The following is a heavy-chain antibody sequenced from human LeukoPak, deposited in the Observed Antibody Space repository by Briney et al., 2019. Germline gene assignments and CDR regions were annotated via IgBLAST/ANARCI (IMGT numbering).Heavy chain of an antibody. Sequence: SVKVSCKASGGTFSSYAISWVRQAPGQGLEWMGGIIPIFGTANYAQKFQGRVTITADESTGTAYMELSSLRSEDTAVYYCARGYYYDSSGYYPDAFDIWGQGTMVTVSS. CDR1: GGTFSSYA. V-gene: IGHV1-69*13. CDR2: IIPIFGTA. CDR3: ARGYYYDSSGYYPDAFDI. D-gene: IGHD3-22*01. J-gene: IGHJ3*02.